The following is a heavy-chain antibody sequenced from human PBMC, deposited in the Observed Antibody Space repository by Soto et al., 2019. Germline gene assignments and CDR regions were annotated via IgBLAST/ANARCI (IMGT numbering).Heavy chain of an antibody. D-gene: IGHD5-12*01. CDR1: GFTFNTYW. CDR3: ATVATNSYDWLDP. V-gene: IGHV3-74*01. Sequence: EVQLVESWGTLVQPVGSLRLSFAASGFTFNTYWMHWFRQAPGKGLVWVSLINSDWTKTTYADSVKGRFTISRDNDKNTVYLQMKSLRAEDTAVYYCATVATNSYDWLDPWGQGTLVTVSS. CDR2: INSDWTKT. J-gene: IGHJ5*02.